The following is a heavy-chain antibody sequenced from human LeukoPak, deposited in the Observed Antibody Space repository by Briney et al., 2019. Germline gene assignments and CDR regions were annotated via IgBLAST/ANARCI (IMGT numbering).Heavy chain of an antibody. CDR2: ISHDGNSR. Sequence: GGSLRLSCATSGFSFYNLAFHWVRQAPGKGLEWVSLISHDGNSRKYADSVKGRFIVSRDNSKNTLYLQMNSLRSEDTAVYYCASDSAWNLHGEYLDHWGQGTLVSVSS. CDR3: ASDSAWNLHGEYLDH. CDR1: GFSFYNLA. D-gene: IGHD2/OR15-2a*01. J-gene: IGHJ4*02. V-gene: IGHV3-30*04.